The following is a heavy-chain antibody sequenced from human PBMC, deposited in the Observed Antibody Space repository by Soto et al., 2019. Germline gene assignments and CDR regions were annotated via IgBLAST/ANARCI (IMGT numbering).Heavy chain of an antibody. CDR1: GGTLSSYA. CDR3: ASHGITGTWVYYYGMDV. CDR2: IIPILGTA. V-gene: IGHV1-69*11. Sequence: QVQLVQSGAEVKKPGSSVKVSCKGSGGTLSSYAISWVRQALGQGLEWMGGIIPILGTADYAQKFQGRVTITADESTSTAYMELRSLRSEDTAVYYCASHGITGTWVYYYGMDVWGQGTTVTVSS. J-gene: IGHJ6*02. D-gene: IGHD1-7*01.